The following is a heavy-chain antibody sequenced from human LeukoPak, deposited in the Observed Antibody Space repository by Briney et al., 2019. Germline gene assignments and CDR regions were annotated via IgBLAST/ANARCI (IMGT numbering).Heavy chain of an antibody. CDR2: IYYSGST. V-gene: IGHV4-31*03. D-gene: IGHD6-25*01. CDR3: ATFTKMTQRFAY. Sequence: SETLSLTCTVSGGSMSSGGYYWSWIRQHPGKGLEWIGYIYYSGSTYYNPSLQSRVTIAVDTSKNQFSLKLSSVTAADTAVYYCATFTKMTQRFAYWGQGTLVTVSS. CDR1: GGSMSSGGYY. J-gene: IGHJ4*02.